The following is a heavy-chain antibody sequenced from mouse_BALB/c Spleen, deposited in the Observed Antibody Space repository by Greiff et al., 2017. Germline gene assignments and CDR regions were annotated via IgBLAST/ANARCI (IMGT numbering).Heavy chain of an antibody. CDR3: ARGSYYYAMDY. J-gene: IGHJ4*01. CDR2: ISYSGST. V-gene: IGHV3-2*02. Sequence: EVKLMESGPGLVKPSQSLSLTCTVTGYSITSDYAWTWIRQFPGNKLEWMGYISYSGSTSYNPSLKSRISITRDTSKNQFFLQLNSVTTEDTATYYCARGSYYYAMDYWGQGTSVTVSS. CDR1: GYSITSDYA.